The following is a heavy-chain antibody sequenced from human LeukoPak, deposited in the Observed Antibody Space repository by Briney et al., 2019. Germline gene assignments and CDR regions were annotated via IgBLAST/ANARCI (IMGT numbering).Heavy chain of an antibody. CDR1: GFTFSSYS. D-gene: IGHD2-2*01. CDR2: ISSSGSFI. Sequence: PGGSLRLSCAASGFTFSSYSMNWVRQAPGKGLEWVSSISSSGSFIYYADSVKGRLTTSRDNAKNSLYLQMNSLRADDTAVYYSARVVTAAWAWFDPWGQGTLVTVSS. V-gene: IGHV3-21*01. CDR3: ARVVTAAWAWFDP. J-gene: IGHJ5*02.